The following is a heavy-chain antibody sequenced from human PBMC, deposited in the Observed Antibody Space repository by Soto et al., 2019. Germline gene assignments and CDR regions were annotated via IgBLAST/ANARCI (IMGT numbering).Heavy chain of an antibody. CDR2: IYYSGST. Sequence: LETLSLTCTVSGGSISSSSYYWGWIRQPPGKGLEWIGSIYYSGSTYYNPSLKSRVTISVDTSKNQFSLKLSSVTAADTAVYYCARGVTHIDPWGQGTLVTVSS. CDR1: GGSISSSSYY. V-gene: IGHV4-39*01. CDR3: ARGVTHIDP. J-gene: IGHJ5*02.